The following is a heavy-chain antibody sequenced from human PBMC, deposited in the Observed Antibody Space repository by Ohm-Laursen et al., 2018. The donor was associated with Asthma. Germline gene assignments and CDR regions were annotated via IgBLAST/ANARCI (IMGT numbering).Heavy chain of an antibody. J-gene: IGHJ3*02. V-gene: IGHV1-69*01. D-gene: IGHD2-21*02. Sequence: SSVKVSCKVSGGTFSSYAISWVRQAPGQGLEWMGGIIPIFGTANYAQKFQGRVTITADESTSTAYMELSSLRSEDTAVYYCARVGSPQENHIVVVTAIPSDDAFDIWGQGTMVTVSS. CDR1: GGTFSSYA. CDR3: ARVGSPQENHIVVVTAIPSDDAFDI. CDR2: IIPIFGTA.